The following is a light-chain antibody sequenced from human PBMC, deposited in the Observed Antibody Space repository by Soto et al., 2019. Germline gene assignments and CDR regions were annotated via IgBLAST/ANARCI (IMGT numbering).Light chain of an antibody. Sequence: DVVMTQSPLSLPVTLGQPASISCRSSQSLVYSDGNAYLNWFHQRPDQSPRRLIYKVSYRDSGVPDRFSGSGSGTDFTLKISRVEAEDVGVYYCMQGTHWPPYTFGQGTKLEIK. CDR2: KVS. CDR1: QSLVYSDGNAY. CDR3: MQGTHWPPYT. J-gene: IGKJ2*01. V-gene: IGKV2-30*01.